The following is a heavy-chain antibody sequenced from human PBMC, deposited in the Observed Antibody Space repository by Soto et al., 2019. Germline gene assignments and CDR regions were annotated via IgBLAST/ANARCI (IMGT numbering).Heavy chain of an antibody. Sequence: GGSLRLSCAASGFRFSDYSMNWVRQAPGRGLEWVSYISSSSFTIYHADSVEGRFAISRDNAKNTLYLQMNSLRAEDTAVYFCAKADYYGSGSYIFDFWGQGTLVTVSS. CDR1: GFRFSDYS. V-gene: IGHV3-48*01. D-gene: IGHD3-10*01. CDR3: AKADYYGSGSYIFDF. CDR2: ISSSSFTI. J-gene: IGHJ4*02.